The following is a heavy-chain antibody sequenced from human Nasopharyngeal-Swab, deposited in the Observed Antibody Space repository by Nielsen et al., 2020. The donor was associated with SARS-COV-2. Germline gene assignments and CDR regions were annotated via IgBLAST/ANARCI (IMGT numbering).Heavy chain of an antibody. Sequence: WVRQAPGQGLEWMGGVNPIFGTANYAQKFQGRVTITADKSTSTAYMELSSLRSEDTAVYYCASPFRYCSGGSCYAGYFDYWGQGTLVTVSS. D-gene: IGHD2-15*01. J-gene: IGHJ4*02. CDR2: VNPIFGTA. CDR3: ASPFRYCSGGSCYAGYFDY. V-gene: IGHV1-69*06.